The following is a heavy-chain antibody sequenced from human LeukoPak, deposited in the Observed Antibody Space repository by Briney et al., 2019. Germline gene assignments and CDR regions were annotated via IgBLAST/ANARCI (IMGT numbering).Heavy chain of an antibody. J-gene: IGHJ4*02. V-gene: IGHV1-69*05. Sequence: SVKVSCKASGGTFSSYAISWVRQAPGQGLEWMGGIIPIFGTANYAQKFQGRVTITTDGSTSTAYMELSSLRSEDTAVYYCARDSVPYYYDSSGYYYFDYWGQGTLVTVSS. CDR1: GGTFSSYA. CDR3: ARDSVPYYYDSSGYYYFDY. D-gene: IGHD3-22*01. CDR2: IIPIFGTA.